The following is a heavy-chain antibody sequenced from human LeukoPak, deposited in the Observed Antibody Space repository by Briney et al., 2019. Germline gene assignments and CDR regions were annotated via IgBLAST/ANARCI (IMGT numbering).Heavy chain of an antibody. CDR3: AREYCSGGSCYGTVDY. CDR1: GYTFTGCY. J-gene: IGHJ4*02. Sequence: ASVKVPCKASGYTFTGCYMHWVRQAPGQGLEWMGWINPNSGGTNYAQKFQGRVTMTRDTSISTAYLELSRLRSDDTAVYYCAREYCSGGSCYGTVDYWGQGTLVTVSS. CDR2: INPNSGGT. V-gene: IGHV1-2*02. D-gene: IGHD2-15*01.